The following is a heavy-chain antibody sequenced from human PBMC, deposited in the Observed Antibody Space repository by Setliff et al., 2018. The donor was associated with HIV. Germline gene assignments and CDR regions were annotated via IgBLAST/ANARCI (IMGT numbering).Heavy chain of an antibody. J-gene: IGHJ3*02. Sequence: ASVKVSCKASGYIFTSYYIHWVRQAPGQGLEWVGIINPSGGSISYAQKFQARVTMTRDTSASTVYLELRSLRSEDTAVYFCASKGGSENYPDSDAFDIWGQGTLVTV. V-gene: IGHV1-46*01. CDR3: ASKGGSENYPDSDAFDI. CDR1: GYIFTSYY. CDR2: INPSGGSI. D-gene: IGHD3-10*01.